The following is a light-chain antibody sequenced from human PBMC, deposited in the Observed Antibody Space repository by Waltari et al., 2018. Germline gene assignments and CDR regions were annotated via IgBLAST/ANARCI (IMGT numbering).Light chain of an antibody. CDR3: QQFTSYPCT. CDR2: AAS. Sequence: DIQLTQSTTFLSASVGDRVTITCRASQAISTYLVWYQQKLGKAPSLLIYAASALYSGVPSRFSGSGSGTEFTLTISSLQAEDFGTYYCQQFTSYPCTFGQGTKLEIK. CDR1: QAISTY. J-gene: IGKJ2*02. V-gene: IGKV1-9*01.